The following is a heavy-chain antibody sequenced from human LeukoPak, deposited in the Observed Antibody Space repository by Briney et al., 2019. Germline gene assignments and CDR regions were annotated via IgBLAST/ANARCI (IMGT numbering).Heavy chain of an antibody. V-gene: IGHV4-30-2*01. J-gene: IGHJ4*02. CDR1: GGSISSGGYY. Sequence: KPSQTLSLTCTVSGGSISSGGYYWSWIRQPPGKGLEWIGYIYHSGSTYYNPSLKSRVTISVDRSKNQFSLKLSSVTAADTAVYFCARHGEGGSDYWGQGTLVTVSS. D-gene: IGHD3-16*01. CDR2: IYHSGST. CDR3: ARHGEGGSDY.